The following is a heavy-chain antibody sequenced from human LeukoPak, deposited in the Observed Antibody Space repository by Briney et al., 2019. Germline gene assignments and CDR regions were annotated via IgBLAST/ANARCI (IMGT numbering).Heavy chain of an antibody. D-gene: IGHD1-7*01. CDR3: ASGEGYNWNYPFDY. CDR2: INHSGST. CDR1: GGSFSGYY. V-gene: IGHV4-34*01. J-gene: IGHJ4*02. Sequence: SETLSLTCAFYGGSFSGYYWSWIRQPPGKGLEGIGEINHSGSTNYNPSLKSRVTISVDTSKNQFSLKLSSVTAADTAVYYCASGEGYNWNYPFDYWGQGTLVTVSS.